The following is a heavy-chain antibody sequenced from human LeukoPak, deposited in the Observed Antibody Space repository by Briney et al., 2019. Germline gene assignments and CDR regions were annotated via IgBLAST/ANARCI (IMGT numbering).Heavy chain of an antibody. V-gene: IGHV4-34*01. Sequence: GSLRLSCAASGFTFSSYAMAWIRQPPGKGLEWIGEINHSGSTNYNPSLKSRVTISVDTSKNQFSLKLSSVTAADTAVYYCASFSSSSSSFDYWGQGTLVTVSS. CDR1: GFTFSSYA. D-gene: IGHD6-6*01. J-gene: IGHJ4*02. CDR3: ASFSSSSSSFDY. CDR2: INHSGST.